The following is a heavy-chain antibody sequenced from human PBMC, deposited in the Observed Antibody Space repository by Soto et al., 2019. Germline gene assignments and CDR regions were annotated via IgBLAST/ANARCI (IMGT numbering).Heavy chain of an antibody. CDR1: GYTFTSYD. J-gene: IGHJ6*04. D-gene: IGHD1-7*01. V-gene: IGHV1-8*01. Sequence: ASVKVSCKASGYTFTSYDINWVRQATGQGLEWMGWMNPNSGNTGYAQKFQGRVTMTRNTSISTAYMELSSLRSEDTAVYYCARGHLTGTTRYYYNGMDVWGKWTPATDS. CDR2: MNPNSGNT. CDR3: ARGHLTGTTRYYYNGMDV.